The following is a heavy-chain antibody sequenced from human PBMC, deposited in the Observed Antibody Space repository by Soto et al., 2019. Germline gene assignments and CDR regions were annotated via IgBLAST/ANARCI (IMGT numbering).Heavy chain of an antibody. V-gene: IGHV2-5*02. D-gene: IGHD6-19*01. CDR1: GFSLTSNAVG. CDR2: IYWDDDN. CDR3: AHGSGWLFDF. J-gene: IGHJ4*02. Sequence: QITLKESGPTLVKPTQTLTLTCTFSGFSLTSNAVGVGWFRQPPGKALEWLALIYWDDDNHYSPSLKSRLTCTTYTPKNQVVLTMTNMDPVDTATYYCAHGSGWLFDFWGQGTLVTVSS.